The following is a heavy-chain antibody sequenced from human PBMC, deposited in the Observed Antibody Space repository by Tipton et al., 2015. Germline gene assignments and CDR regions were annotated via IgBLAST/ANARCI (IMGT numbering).Heavy chain of an antibody. D-gene: IGHD3-22*01. CDR1: DDSISNNDYY. Sequence: LRLSCTVSDDSISNNDYYWGWLRQPPGKDLEWIGYIFHSGSTSYNPSLRSRVFISIDTSKNQFSLKLNSVTAADTAVYYCARGGAGYYYDSVGYLSWGQGTLVTVSS. J-gene: IGHJ5*02. V-gene: IGHV4-61*08. CDR3: ARGGAGYYYDSVGYLS. CDR2: IFHSGST.